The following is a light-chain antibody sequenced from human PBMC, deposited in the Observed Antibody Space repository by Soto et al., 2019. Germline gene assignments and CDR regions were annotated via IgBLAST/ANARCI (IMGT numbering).Light chain of an antibody. V-gene: IGKV3-11*01. J-gene: IGKJ4*02. CDR2: GAS. CDR1: QSVGTS. CDR3: QQRYKWPSLT. Sequence: ETWLTQSPATLSLSPGERATLSCRASQSVGTSLAWYQQKPGQAPRLLIYGASKRATGIPARFSGSGSGTDFTLTISSLEPEDFAVYYCQQRYKWPSLTFGGGTKVENK.